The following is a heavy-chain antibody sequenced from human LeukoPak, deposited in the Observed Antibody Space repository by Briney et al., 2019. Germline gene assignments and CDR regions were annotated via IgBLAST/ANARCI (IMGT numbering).Heavy chain of an antibody. V-gene: IGHV4-39*07. CDR3: ARSDGYGLVGI. CDR2: IYSSGST. Sequence: SETLSLTCSASGASISSGGNYWGWIRQPPGQTLEWIGSIYSSGSTYYNPSLKSRVIIIIDTPKNHFSLTLSSVTAADTAVYYCARSDGYGLVGIWGQGTMVTVSS. D-gene: IGHD3-10*01. J-gene: IGHJ3*02. CDR1: GASISSGGNY.